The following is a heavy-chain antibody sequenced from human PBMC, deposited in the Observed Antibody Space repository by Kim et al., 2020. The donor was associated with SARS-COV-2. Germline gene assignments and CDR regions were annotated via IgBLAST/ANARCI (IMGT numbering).Heavy chain of an antibody. CDR2: LGSSGGDT. V-gene: IGHV3-23*01. Sequence: GGSLRLSCAASGFTFNTYTMSWVRQAPGKGLEWVSTLGSSGGDTSHADSAKGRFTIFRDNAKNSVDLQMNSLRAEDTAVYYCAKGRSENIAAAFNSWGPGNLVSVSS. CDR1: GFTFNTYT. CDR3: AKGRSENIAAAFNS. D-gene: IGHD6-13*01. J-gene: IGHJ4*02.